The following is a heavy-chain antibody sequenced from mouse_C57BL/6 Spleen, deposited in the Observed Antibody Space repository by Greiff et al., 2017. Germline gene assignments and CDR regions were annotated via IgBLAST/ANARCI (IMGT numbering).Heavy chain of an antibody. Sequence: QVQLQQPGTELVKPGASVKLSCKASGYTFTSYCMHWVKQRPGQGLEWIGNINPSNGGTNYNEKFKSKATLTVDKSSSTAYMQLSSLTSEDSAVYYCARDRNCFYWYMDDWGRGTAVTVSS. CDR3: ARDRNCFYWYMDD. CDR1: GYTFTSYC. J-gene: IGHJ1*03. CDR2: INPSNGGT. D-gene: IGHD4-1*01. V-gene: IGHV1-53*01.